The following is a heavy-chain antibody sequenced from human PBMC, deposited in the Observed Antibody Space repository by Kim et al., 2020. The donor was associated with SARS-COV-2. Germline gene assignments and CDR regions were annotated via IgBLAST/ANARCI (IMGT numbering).Heavy chain of an antibody. CDR3: TTNLYDSSGYYYYAFDI. J-gene: IGHJ3*02. D-gene: IGHD3-22*01. Sequence: VKGRFTISRDDSKNTLYLQMNSLKTEDTAVYYCTTNLYDSSGYYYYAFDIWGQGTMVTVSS. V-gene: IGHV3-15*01.